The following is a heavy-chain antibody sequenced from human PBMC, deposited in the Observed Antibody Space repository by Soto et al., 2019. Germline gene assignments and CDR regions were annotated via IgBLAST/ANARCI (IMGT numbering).Heavy chain of an antibody. CDR2: IYSSGTT. Sequence: SETLSLTCTVSGGSVSSGSYYWSWIRQPPGKGLQWIGYIYSSGTTNYNPSLKSRVTISVDTSKNQFSLKLNSVTAADTAVYFCAREIEMAVQSDSWGQGTLVTVSS. J-gene: IGHJ4*02. D-gene: IGHD6-19*01. V-gene: IGHV4-61*01. CDR3: AREIEMAVQSDS. CDR1: GGSVSSGSYY.